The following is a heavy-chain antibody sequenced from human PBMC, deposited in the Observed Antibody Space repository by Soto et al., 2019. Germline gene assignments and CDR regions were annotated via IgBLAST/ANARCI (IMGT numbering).Heavy chain of an antibody. CDR1: GFSFSSYS. CDR3: ARDWGGEGTFDY. V-gene: IGHV3-21*01. D-gene: IGHD3-16*01. Sequence: EVQLVESGGGLVKPGGSLRLSCAASGFSFSSYSMNWVRQAPGKGLEWVSSISSSSSYIYYADSVKGRFTISRDNAKNSLYLQMNSLRAEDTAVYYCARDWGGEGTFDYWGRGTLVTVSS. CDR2: ISSSSSYI. J-gene: IGHJ4*02.